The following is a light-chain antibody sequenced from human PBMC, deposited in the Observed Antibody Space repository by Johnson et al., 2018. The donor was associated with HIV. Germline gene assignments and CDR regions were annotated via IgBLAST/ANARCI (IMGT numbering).Light chain of an antibody. CDR1: SFNIGNNY. CDR3: GTWDSSRSAPYV. J-gene: IGLJ1*01. CDR2: DNN. V-gene: IGLV1-51*01. Sequence: QSMLTQPPSVSAAPGQKVTISCSGSSFNIGNNYVSWYQQLPGTAPKLLIYDNNKRPSGIPDRFSGSKSGTSATLGITGLQTGDEADYYCGTWDSSRSAPYVFGTGTKVTVL.